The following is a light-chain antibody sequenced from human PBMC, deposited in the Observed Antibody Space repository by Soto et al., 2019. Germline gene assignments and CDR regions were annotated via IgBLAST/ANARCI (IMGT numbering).Light chain of an antibody. CDR1: SSDICGYNA. CDR3: TSFRGXHLYV. CDR2: EVT. J-gene: IGLJ1*01. Sequence: QSSLTQPASVSGSPGQTITISCTGTSSDICGYNAFSWYQHHPGKAPKLIIYEVTHRPSGVSDRFSASKSGNTASLTISGLKAADEADYYWTSFRGXHLYVFVDGTKVT. V-gene: IGLV2-14*01.